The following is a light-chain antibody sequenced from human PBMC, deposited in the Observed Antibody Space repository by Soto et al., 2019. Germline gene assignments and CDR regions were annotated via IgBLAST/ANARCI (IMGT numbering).Light chain of an antibody. CDR2: DAF. V-gene: IGKV3-11*01. J-gene: IGKJ4*01. Sequence: EVILTQFPATLSMSPGESATLSCRASENIRTSLAWYQHRPGQPPRLLISDAFNRATGMPPRFSGGGSGTDFTLTISGLEPEDFAVYYCQQRASWPPFTFGGGTKVEIK. CDR3: QQRASWPPFT. CDR1: ENIRTS.